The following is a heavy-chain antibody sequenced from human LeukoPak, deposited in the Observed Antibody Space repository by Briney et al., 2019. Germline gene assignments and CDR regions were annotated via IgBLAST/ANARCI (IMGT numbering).Heavy chain of an antibody. Sequence: GGSLRLSCATSGFTFSAYGMHWVRQAPVKGLEWVAFIRYAGSNKYYPDSVRGRFTVSRDNSKNTLYLQMNSLRPEDTAVYYCAKVLGEYSIRSKPLDTWGQGTLVTVSS. J-gene: IGHJ5*02. D-gene: IGHD6-13*01. CDR3: AKVLGEYSIRSKPLDT. V-gene: IGHV3-30*02. CDR1: GFTFSAYG. CDR2: IRYAGSNK.